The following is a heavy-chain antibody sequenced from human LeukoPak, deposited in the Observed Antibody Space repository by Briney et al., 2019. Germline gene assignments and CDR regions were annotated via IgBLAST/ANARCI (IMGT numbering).Heavy chain of an antibody. Sequence: AGGSLRLSCAASGFIFSDFAMTWVRQAPGKGLEWVSAISGSGGSTYYADSVKGRFTISRDNSKNTLYLQMNSLRAEDTAVYYCANEEQDSSPDYWGQGTLVTVSS. CDR3: ANEEQDSSPDY. J-gene: IGHJ4*02. V-gene: IGHV3-23*01. CDR2: ISGSGGST. D-gene: IGHD6-6*01. CDR1: GFIFSDFA.